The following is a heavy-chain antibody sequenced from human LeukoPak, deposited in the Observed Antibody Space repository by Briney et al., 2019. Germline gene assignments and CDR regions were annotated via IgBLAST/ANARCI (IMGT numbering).Heavy chain of an antibody. CDR1: GYTLTELS. J-gene: IGHJ4*02. Sequence: ASVKVSCKVSGYTLTELSMHWVRQAPGKGLEWMGDFDPEDGETIYAQKFQGRVTMTEDTSTDTAYLELSSLRSEDTAVYYWARDGGAVAGFDYWGQGTLVTVSS. D-gene: IGHD6-19*01. V-gene: IGHV1-24*01. CDR2: FDPEDGET. CDR3: ARDGGAVAGFDY.